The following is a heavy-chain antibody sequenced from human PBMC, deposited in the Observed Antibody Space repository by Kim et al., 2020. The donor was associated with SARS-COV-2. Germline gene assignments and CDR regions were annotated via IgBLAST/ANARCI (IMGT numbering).Heavy chain of an antibody. J-gene: IGHJ4*02. D-gene: IGHD3-10*01. CDR3: ARDLRGSNDY. V-gene: IGHV4-59*01. CDR2: ST. Sequence: STNYNTSIKSRVTISVDTSKNQFSLKLSSVTAADTAVYYCARDLRGSNDYWGQGTLVTVSS.